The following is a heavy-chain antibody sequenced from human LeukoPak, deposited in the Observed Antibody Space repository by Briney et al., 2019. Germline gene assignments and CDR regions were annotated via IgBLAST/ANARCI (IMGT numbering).Heavy chain of an antibody. CDR2: IYYSGST. CDR3: ARANRDGYNSPGKVDY. D-gene: IGHD5-24*01. Sequence: SETLSLTCTVSGGSISSGDYYWTWIRQPPGKGLEWIGYIYYSGSTYYNPSLKSRVSLSVDTSKNQFSLKLSSVTAADTAVYYCARANRDGYNSPGKVDYWGQGTWSPSPQ. V-gene: IGHV4-30-4*01. CDR1: GGSISSGDYY. J-gene: IGHJ4*02.